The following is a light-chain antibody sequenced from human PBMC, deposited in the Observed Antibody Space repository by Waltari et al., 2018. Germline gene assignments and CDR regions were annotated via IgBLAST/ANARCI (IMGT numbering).Light chain of an antibody. CDR2: LNGDGSH. CDR1: GGHINYA. Sequence: QFVVTQSPSASASLGASVRLTCTLSGGHINYAIAWHQQRPEKGLRFLIKLNGDGSHTKGDVIPDRFSASSSGSDYYLTISSLQSEDEADYYCQTWATGGVFGGGTKLTVL. V-gene: IGLV4-69*01. CDR3: QTWATGGV. J-gene: IGLJ3*02.